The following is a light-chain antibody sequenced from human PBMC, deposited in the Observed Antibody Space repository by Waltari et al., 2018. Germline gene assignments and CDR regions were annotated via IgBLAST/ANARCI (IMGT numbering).Light chain of an antibody. CDR3: GTWDNSVSVSV. V-gene: IGLV1-51*02. Sequence: QSVLTQPPSVPAAPGQKVTISCSGASTYNFVSRYQQVPGTAPKLLIYENNKRPSGIPDRFTGAKSGTSATLVITGLQTGDEADYYCGTWDNSVSVSVFGGGTKLTVL. J-gene: IGLJ3*02. CDR2: ENN. CDR1: STYNF.